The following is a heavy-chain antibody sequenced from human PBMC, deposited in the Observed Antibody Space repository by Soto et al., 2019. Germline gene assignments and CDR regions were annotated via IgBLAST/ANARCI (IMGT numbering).Heavy chain of an antibody. J-gene: IGHJ4*01. CDR1: GFSLSDYW. D-gene: IGHD6-19*01. Sequence: GGSLRLSCAASGFSLSDYWMHWVRQVPGKGLLWVSRISVDGRDTTYEDSVKGRFTISRDNAKNTLYLQKESLRAEDSAVYYCVRAPEQRPIDXWGHGSLVTVSS. CDR2: ISVDGRDT. V-gene: IGHV3-74*03. CDR3: VRAPEQRPIDX.